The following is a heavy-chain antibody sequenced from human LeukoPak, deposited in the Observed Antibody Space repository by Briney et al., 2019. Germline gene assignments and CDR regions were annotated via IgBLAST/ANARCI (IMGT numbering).Heavy chain of an antibody. D-gene: IGHD3-22*01. CDR1: GFTFSSYS. Sequence: GGSLRLSCAASGFTFSSYSMNWVRQAPGKGLEWVSSISSSSSYIYYADSVKGRFTISRDNAKNSLYLQMNSLRAEDTAVYYCAKDQYYYDSSGYYPDAFDIWGQGTMVTVSS. CDR3: AKDQYYYDSSGYYPDAFDI. CDR2: ISSSSSYI. J-gene: IGHJ3*02. V-gene: IGHV3-21*01.